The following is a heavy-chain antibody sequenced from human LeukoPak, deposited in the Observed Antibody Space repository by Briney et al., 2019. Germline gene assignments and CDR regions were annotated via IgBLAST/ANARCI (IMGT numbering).Heavy chain of an antibody. Sequence: KSSETLSLTCTVSGDSVSSGSYFWGWIRQPPGKGLEWIGSIHNIGSTYYNPSLRSRVTMSVDTSKNQFSLKLSSVTAADTAVYYCARDYGDYRFDYWGQGTLVTVSS. CDR1: GDSVSSGSYF. J-gene: IGHJ4*02. CDR2: IHNIGST. D-gene: IGHD4-17*01. V-gene: IGHV4-39*07. CDR3: ARDYGDYRFDY.